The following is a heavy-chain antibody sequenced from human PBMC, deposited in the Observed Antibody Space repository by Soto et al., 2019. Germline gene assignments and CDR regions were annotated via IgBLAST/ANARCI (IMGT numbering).Heavy chain of an antibody. V-gene: IGHV1-18*01. CDR3: ARDFLTRPPWGSAPAQFSYF. CDR1: GYTFISYA. J-gene: IGHJ2*01. D-gene: IGHD3-9*01. CDR2: VSPYSGNT. Sequence: SVKGSCKASGYTFISYAISWVRQVPGQGLERMGRVSPYSGNTDSAQKFQGRVTMTTDTSTNTAYMDLRNLRSYDTAIYFCARDFLTRPPWGSAPAQFSYF.